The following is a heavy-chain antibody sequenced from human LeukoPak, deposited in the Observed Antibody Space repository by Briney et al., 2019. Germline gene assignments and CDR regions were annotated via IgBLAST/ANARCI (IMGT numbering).Heavy chain of an antibody. CDR2: ISHSGST. CDR3: AGLRTNFAFMPFDP. D-gene: IGHD3-3*01. J-gene: IGHJ5*02. Sequence: SETLSLTCAVYGGSFSGYYWIWIRQPPGKGLEWIGEISHSGSTNYNPSLKSRLTISVDTSKKQFSLKLSSVTAADTAVYYCAGLRTNFAFMPFDPWGQGTLVTVSS. V-gene: IGHV4-34*01. CDR1: GGSFSGYY.